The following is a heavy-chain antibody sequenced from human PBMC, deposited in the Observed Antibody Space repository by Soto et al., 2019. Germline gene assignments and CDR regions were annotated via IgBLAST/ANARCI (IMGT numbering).Heavy chain of an antibody. V-gene: IGHV3-48*03. J-gene: IGHJ4*02. CDR2: ISSSGSTI. D-gene: IGHD3-10*01. CDR1: GFTFSSYE. Sequence: PGGSLRLSCATSGFTFSSYEMNWVRQAPGKGLEWVSYISSSGSTIYYADSVKGRFTISRDNSKNMLFLQMNSLRAEDTAIYYCAKKVNSGSGSQYFDYWGQGTLVTVSS. CDR3: AKKVNSGSGSQYFDY.